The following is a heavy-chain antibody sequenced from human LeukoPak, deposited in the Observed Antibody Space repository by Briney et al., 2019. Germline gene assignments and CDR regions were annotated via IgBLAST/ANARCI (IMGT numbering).Heavy chain of an antibody. J-gene: IGHJ4*02. CDR2: ISYDGSNK. CDR3: ARGYCSSTSCYDFDY. Sequence: GGSLRLSCAASGFTFSSYAMHWVRQAPGKGLEWVAVISYDGSNKYYADSVKGRFTISRDNSKNTLYLQMNSLRAEDTAVYYCARGYCSSTSCYDFDYWGQGILVTVSS. D-gene: IGHD2-2*01. V-gene: IGHV3-30-3*01. CDR1: GFTFSSYA.